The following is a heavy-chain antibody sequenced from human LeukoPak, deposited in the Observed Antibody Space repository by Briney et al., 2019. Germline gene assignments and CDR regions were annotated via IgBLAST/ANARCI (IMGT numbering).Heavy chain of an antibody. CDR1: GFTFSSYA. D-gene: IGHD3-16*01. CDR3: AKLGDYYYYYGMDV. Sequence: PGGSLRLSCAASGFTFSSYAMSWVRQAPGKGLEWVSAISGSGGSTYYADSVKGRFTISRDNSKNTLYLQMNSLRGEDTAVYYCAKLGDYYYYYGMDVWGQGTTVTVSS. V-gene: IGHV3-23*01. J-gene: IGHJ6*02. CDR2: ISGSGGST.